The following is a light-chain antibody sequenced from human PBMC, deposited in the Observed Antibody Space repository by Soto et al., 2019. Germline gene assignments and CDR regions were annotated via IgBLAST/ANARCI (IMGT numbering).Light chain of an antibody. Sequence: QSGLTQPPSVSRAPGQRVTISCTGSSSNIGAGYDVHWYQQLPGTAPKLLIYGNSNRPSGVPDRFSGSKSGTSASLAITGLQAEDEADYYCQSYDSSLSGSVFGGGTKLTVL. CDR3: QSYDSSLSGSV. J-gene: IGLJ2*01. CDR1: SSNIGAGYD. V-gene: IGLV1-40*01. CDR2: GNS.